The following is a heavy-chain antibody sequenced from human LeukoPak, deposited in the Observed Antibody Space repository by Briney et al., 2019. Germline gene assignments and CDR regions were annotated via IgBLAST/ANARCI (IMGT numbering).Heavy chain of an antibody. CDR2: IYYRATT. D-gene: IGHD3-3*01. Sequence: SETLSLTCTVSGVSISRYYWSWIRQPPGKALVWIGYIYYRATTTYNPSLKSRVTISADPSTNQSSLKLSSLPATGTAVYYCARVRPHTVGSGIEISGQRTMGTASS. V-gene: IGHV4-59*01. CDR1: GVSISRYY. J-gene: IGHJ3*02. CDR3: ARVRPHTVGSGIEI.